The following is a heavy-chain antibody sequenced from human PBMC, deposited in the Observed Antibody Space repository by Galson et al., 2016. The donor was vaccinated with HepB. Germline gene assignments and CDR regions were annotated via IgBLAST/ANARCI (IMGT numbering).Heavy chain of an antibody. Sequence: CAISGDSVSSDSAAWNWIRQSPSRGLEWLGRTYYNSKWYNDYAASVKSRITINPDTSKNQFSLQLNSVTPEDTAVYYCARLYWGLRAFDIWGQGTMVTVSS. V-gene: IGHV6-1*01. D-gene: IGHD2-8*02. CDR2: TYYNSKWYN. J-gene: IGHJ3*02. CDR1: GDSVSSDSAA. CDR3: ARLYWGLRAFDI.